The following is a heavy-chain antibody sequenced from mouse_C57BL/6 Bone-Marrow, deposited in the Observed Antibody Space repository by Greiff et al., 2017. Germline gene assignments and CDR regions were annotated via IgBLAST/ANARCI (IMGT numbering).Heavy chain of an antibody. CDR3: ARRIITTVRGYYAMDY. D-gene: IGHD1-1*01. CDR2: IYPGSGST. V-gene: IGHV1-55*01. Sequence: QVQLQQPGAELVKPGASVKMSCKASGYTFTSYWITWVKQRPGQGLEWIGDIYPGSGSTNYNEKFKSKATLTVDTSSSTAYMQLSSLTSEDSAFYYCARRIITTVRGYYAMDYWGQGTSVTVSS. J-gene: IGHJ4*01. CDR1: GYTFTSYW.